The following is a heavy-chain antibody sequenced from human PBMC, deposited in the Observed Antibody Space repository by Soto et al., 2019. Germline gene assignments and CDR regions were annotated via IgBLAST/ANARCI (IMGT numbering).Heavy chain of an antibody. CDR2: ISTYNGNT. D-gene: IGHD3-22*01. J-gene: IGHJ4*02. CDR1: GYTFTTYG. V-gene: IGHV1-18*01. CDR3: TRGPTDYYDNSGNYFLDY. Sequence: QVQLVQSGAEVKKPGASVKVSCKASGYTFTTYGMSWVRQAPGQGLEWMGWISTYNGNTKYAERLQGRVTMTTDTTTSTAYMERRSLRSDDTAVYYCTRGPTDYYDNSGNYFLDYWGQGNLVTVSS.